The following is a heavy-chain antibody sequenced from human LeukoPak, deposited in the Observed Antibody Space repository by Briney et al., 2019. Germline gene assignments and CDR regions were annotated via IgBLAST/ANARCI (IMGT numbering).Heavy chain of an antibody. Sequence: GGSLRLSCAASGFTIDTYSMNWVRQAPGKGLEWVSSISTGSSYMYYADSVKGRFTISRDNAKNSLYLQMNSLRAEDTAVYYCARDKIVGATHFDYWGQGALVTVSS. CDR2: ISTGSSYM. J-gene: IGHJ4*02. CDR1: GFTIDTYS. CDR3: ARDKIVGATHFDY. V-gene: IGHV3-21*01. D-gene: IGHD1-26*01.